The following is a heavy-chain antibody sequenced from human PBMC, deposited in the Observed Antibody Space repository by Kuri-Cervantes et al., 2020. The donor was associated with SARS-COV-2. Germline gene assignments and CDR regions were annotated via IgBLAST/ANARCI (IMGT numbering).Heavy chain of an antibody. CDR2: IYPGDSDT. D-gene: IGHD2-2*01. CDR1: GYSFTSYW. CDR3: ARQIVVVPAAIYWFDP. V-gene: IGHV5-51*01. Sequence: GESLKIFCKGSGYSFTSYWIGWVRQMPGKGLEWMGIIYPGDSDTRYSPSFQGQVTISADKSISTAYLQWSSLKASDTAMYYCARQIVVVPAAIYWFDPWGQGTLVTVSS. J-gene: IGHJ5*02.